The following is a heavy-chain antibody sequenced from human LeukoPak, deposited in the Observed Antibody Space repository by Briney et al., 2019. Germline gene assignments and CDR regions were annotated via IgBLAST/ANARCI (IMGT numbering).Heavy chain of an antibody. V-gene: IGHV3-21*01. CDR1: GFTFSSYS. CDR2: ISSSSSYI. Sequence: GGSLRLSCAASGFTFSSYSMNWVRQAPGKGLEWVSSISSSSSYIYYADSVKGRFTISRDNAKNSLYLQMNSLRAEDTAVYYCARAGDSSSWYEGDWGQGTLVTVSS. D-gene: IGHD6-13*01. J-gene: IGHJ4*02. CDR3: ARAGDSSSWYEGD.